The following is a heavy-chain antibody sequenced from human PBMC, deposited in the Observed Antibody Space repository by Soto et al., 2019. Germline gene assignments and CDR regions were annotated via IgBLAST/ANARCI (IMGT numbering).Heavy chain of an antibody. J-gene: IGHJ6*02. CDR3: ASQVARWGPSGMDV. V-gene: IGHV4-4*07. CDR2: IYSSGST. CDR1: GGSIRSYW. D-gene: IGHD5-12*01. Sequence: ASETLSLTCTVSGGSIRSYWWSWIRQPAGKGLEWIGRIYSSGSTDDNPFFKSRVTMSLDTSKNQLSLNMSSVTAADTAVYYCASQVARWGPSGMDVWGQGTTVTVYS.